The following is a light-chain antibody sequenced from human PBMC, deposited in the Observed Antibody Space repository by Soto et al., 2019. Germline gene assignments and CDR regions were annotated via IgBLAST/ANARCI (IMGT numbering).Light chain of an antibody. V-gene: IGLV2-8*01. CDR2: EVS. J-gene: IGLJ1*01. Sequence: QSVLTQPPSASGSPGQSVTISCTGTKSDIGVYDFVSWYQHHPGKAPRLMIYEVSKRPSGVPDRFSGSKSGNTASLTVSGLQAEDEADYFCSSYAGSNNYVFGTGTKVTVL. CDR3: SSYAGSNNYV. CDR1: KSDIGVYDF.